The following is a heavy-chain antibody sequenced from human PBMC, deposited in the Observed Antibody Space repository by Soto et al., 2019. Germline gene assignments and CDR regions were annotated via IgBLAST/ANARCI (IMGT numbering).Heavy chain of an antibody. V-gene: IGHV5-10-1*01. J-gene: IGHJ6*02. Sequence: GESLKISCKGSGYSFTSYWISWVRQMPGKGLEWMGRIDPSDSYTNYSPSFQGHVTISADKSISTAYLQWSSLKASDTAMYYCARPSYGGNSQGYYYGMDVWGQGTTVTVSS. CDR1: GYSFTSYW. CDR3: ARPSYGGNSQGYYYGMDV. D-gene: IGHD2-21*02. CDR2: IDPSDSYT.